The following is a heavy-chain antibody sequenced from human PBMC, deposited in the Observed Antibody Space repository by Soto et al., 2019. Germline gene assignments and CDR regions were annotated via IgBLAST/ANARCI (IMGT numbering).Heavy chain of an antibody. D-gene: IGHD3-22*01. J-gene: IGHJ5*02. Sequence: QIQLVQSAAEVKKPGASVKVSCKTSGYTFVSYGISWVRQAPGQGLEWMGWISPYNGNTNFAQRFRGRVTLTTDTSTDVVYLDLGSLKSDDTAVYYCARDPNFFDSSGYYDHWGQGTLMTVSS. V-gene: IGHV1-18*04. CDR3: ARDPNFFDSSGYYDH. CDR2: ISPYNGNT. CDR1: GYTFVSYG.